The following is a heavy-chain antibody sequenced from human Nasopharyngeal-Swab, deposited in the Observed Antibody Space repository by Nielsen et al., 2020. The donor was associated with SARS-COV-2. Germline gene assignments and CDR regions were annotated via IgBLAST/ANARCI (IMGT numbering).Heavy chain of an antibody. CDR3: ARRGGLFGVVSRSMFDP. CDR2: IYYGGSP. CDR1: GGPISSSSYY. V-gene: IGHV4-39*01. D-gene: IGHD3-3*01. J-gene: IGHJ5*02. Sequence: SETLSLTCTVSGGPISSSSYYWGWIRQPPGKGLEWIGSIYYGGSPYYNPSLKSRVTISVDTSKNQFSLKLSSVTAADTAVYYCARRGGLFGVVSRSMFDPWGQGTLVTVSS.